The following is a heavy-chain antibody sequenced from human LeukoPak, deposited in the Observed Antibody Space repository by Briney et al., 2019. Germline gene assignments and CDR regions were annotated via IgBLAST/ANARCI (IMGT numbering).Heavy chain of an antibody. CDR2: INRDGSST. Sequence: GGSLRLSCAASGFPFSSYWMHWVRHAPGKGLVWVSRINRDGSSTIYADSVKGRFTISRDNAKNTLYLQMNSLRAEDTAVYYCARDSGDGYNGELLHWGQGTLVTVSS. J-gene: IGHJ4*02. D-gene: IGHD5-24*01. CDR1: GFPFSSYW. V-gene: IGHV3-74*01. CDR3: ARDSGDGYNGELLH.